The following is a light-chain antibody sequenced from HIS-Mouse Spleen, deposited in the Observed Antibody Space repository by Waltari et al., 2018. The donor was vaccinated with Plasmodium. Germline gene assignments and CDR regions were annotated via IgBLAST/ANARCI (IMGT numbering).Light chain of an antibody. CDR1: KLGEKY. CDR2: QDS. V-gene: IGLV3-1*01. CDR3: QAWDSSTVV. Sequence: SYELTQPPPVSVSPGQTASITCSGDKLGEKYACWYQQKPGQSPVRVIYQDSKRPSGTPERFSVSNSGNTATRTISGTQAMDEADYYCQAWDSSTVVFGGGTKLTVL. J-gene: IGLJ2*01.